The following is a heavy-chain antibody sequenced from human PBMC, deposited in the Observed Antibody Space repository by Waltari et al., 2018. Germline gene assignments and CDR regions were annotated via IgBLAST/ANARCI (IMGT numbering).Heavy chain of an antibody. D-gene: IGHD1-7*01. Sequence: QVQLVQSGAVVKKAGASVKVSCQASGSPFTSFGISWALQSPGRGLEWMGWIRAYNGNTNYAQKLQGRATMTTDTSTSTAYMELRSLRSDDTAVYYCAGDGLELREPYYYGMDVWGQGTTVTVAS. J-gene: IGHJ6*02. V-gene: IGHV1-18*01. CDR3: AGDGLELREPYYYGMDV. CDR2: IRAYNGNT. CDR1: GSPFTSFG.